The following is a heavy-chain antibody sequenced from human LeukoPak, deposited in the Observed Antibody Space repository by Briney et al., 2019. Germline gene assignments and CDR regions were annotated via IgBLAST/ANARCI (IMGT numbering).Heavy chain of an antibody. CDR3: ARVGAPGPVYFDY. J-gene: IGHJ4*02. Sequence: SGGSLRLSCAASGFTFSSYAMHWVRQAPGKGLEYVSAISSNGGSTYYANSVKGRFNISRDNSKNTLYLQMGSLRAEDMAVYYCARVGAPGPVYFDYWGQGTLVTVSS. CDR2: ISSNGGST. V-gene: IGHV3-64*01. CDR1: GFTFSSYA. D-gene: IGHD1-26*01.